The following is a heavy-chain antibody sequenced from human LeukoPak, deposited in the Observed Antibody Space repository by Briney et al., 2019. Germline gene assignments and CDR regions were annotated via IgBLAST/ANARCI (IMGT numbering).Heavy chain of an antibody. CDR2: IIPIFGTA. CDR1: GYTFTSYG. CDR3: ARGSYGYYYYYYMDV. J-gene: IGHJ6*03. Sequence: ASVKVSCKASGYTFTSYGISWVRQAPGQGLEWMGGIIPIFGTANYAQKFQGRVTITADESTSTACMELSSLRSEDTAVYYCARGSYGYYYYYYMDVWGKGTTVTVSS. V-gene: IGHV1-69*13. D-gene: IGHD5-18*01.